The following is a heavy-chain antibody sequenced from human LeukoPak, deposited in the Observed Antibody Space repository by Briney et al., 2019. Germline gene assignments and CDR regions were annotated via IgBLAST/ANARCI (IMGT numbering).Heavy chain of an antibody. Sequence: PGGSLRLSCAASGFTFSSYEMNWVRQAPGKGLEWVSYISSSGSTIYYADSVKGRFTISRDNAKNSLYLQMNSLRAEDTAFYYCVKGGMYYYDSLDDYWGQGTLVIVSS. D-gene: IGHD3-22*01. CDR1: GFTFSSYE. CDR3: VKGGMYYYDSLDDY. J-gene: IGHJ4*02. V-gene: IGHV3-48*03. CDR2: ISSSGSTI.